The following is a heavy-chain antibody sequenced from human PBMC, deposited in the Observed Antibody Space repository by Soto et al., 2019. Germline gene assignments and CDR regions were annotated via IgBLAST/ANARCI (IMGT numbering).Heavy chain of an antibody. CDR2: INHSGST. D-gene: IGHD2-2*01. CDR1: GGSFSGYY. J-gene: IGHJ4*02. Sequence: QVQLQQWGAGLLKPSETLSLTCAVYGGSFSGYYWSWIRQPPGKGLAWIGEINHSGSTNYNPSLKSRVTISVDTSKNQCSLKLSSVTAADTAVYYCACSSTSCPRFLGYWGQGTLVTVSS. CDR3: ACSSTSCPRFLGY. V-gene: IGHV4-34*01.